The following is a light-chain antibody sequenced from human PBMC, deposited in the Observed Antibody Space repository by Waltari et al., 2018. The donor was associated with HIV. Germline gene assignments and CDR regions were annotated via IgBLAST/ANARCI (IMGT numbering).Light chain of an antibody. CDR2: AVT. CDR1: SSDIGGHYS. CDR3: LSYTITNTLV. V-gene: IGLV2-14*01. J-gene: IGLJ3*02. Sequence: QSALPQPASVSGSPGQSITISCTGTSSDIGGHYSVSWDLQLPGKAPKLMSYAVTYRPSGLSNRCAGSKSGNTASLTISGLQGEEEADYYCLSYTITNTLVFGGGTKLTVL.